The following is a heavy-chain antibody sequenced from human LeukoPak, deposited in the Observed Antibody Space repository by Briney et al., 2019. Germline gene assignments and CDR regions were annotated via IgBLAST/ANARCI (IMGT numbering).Heavy chain of an antibody. CDR3: ARKDWGYSSSFFDY. CDR2: IYTSGST. Sequence: PSETLSLTCTVSGGSINSYYWSWIRQPAGKGLEWFGRIYTSGSTNYNPSLKSRVTMSVDTSKNQFSLKLSSVTAADTAVYYCARKDWGYSSSFFDYWGQGTLVTVSS. J-gene: IGHJ4*02. CDR1: GGSINSYY. D-gene: IGHD6-6*01. V-gene: IGHV4-4*07.